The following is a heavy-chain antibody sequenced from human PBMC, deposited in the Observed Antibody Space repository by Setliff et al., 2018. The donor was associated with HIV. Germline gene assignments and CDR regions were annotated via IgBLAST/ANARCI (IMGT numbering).Heavy chain of an antibody. J-gene: IGHJ4*02. V-gene: IGHV3-20*04. Sequence: PGGSLRLSCAASGFAFVDFAMTWVRQRPGKGPEWVSYINWNGGRTDFADSVKGRFTISRDNAKNSLYLQMNSLRVEDTAVYYCAREYAMAARYWGRGTLVTVS. CDR3: AREYAMAARY. CDR1: GFAFVDFA. D-gene: IGHD2-15*01. CDR2: INWNGGRT.